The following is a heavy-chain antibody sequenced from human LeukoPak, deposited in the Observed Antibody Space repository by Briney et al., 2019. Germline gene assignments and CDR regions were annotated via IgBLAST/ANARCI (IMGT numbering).Heavy chain of an antibody. D-gene: IGHD4-17*01. CDR3: ARGLNDYGDYWSDY. Sequence: GSSVKVSCKASGGTFSSYAISWVRQAPGQGLEWMGRIIPIFGTANYAQKFQGRVTITTDESTSIAYMELSSLRSEDTAVYYCARGLNDYGDYWSDYWGQGTLVTVSS. CDR1: GGTFSSYA. CDR2: IIPIFGTA. J-gene: IGHJ4*02. V-gene: IGHV1-69*05.